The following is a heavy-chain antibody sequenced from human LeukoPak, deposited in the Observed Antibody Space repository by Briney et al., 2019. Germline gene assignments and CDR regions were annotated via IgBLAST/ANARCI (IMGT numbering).Heavy chain of an antibody. CDR3: AGTYRLRRFDP. CDR1: GGSVSGYY. V-gene: IGHV4-59*04. J-gene: IGHJ5*02. Sequence: IPSETLSLTCTVSGGSVSGYYWTWIRQPPGKGLECIGTIYYSGSTSYNPSLKSRVTISVDTSKNQFSLKLTSVTAADTAVYYCAGTYRLRRFDPWGQGTLVTVSS. CDR2: IYYSGST. D-gene: IGHD2-2*02.